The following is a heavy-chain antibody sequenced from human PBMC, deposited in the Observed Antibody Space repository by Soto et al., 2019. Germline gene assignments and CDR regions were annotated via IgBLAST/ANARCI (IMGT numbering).Heavy chain of an antibody. Sequence: EVQLVESGGGLVQPGGSLRLSGAASGLTFSSYSMNWVRQAPGKGLEWVSYVSSSSSTIYYADSVKGRFTISRDNAKNSLYLQMNSLRAEDTAVYYCARVKGWYIMFCDYWGQGTLVTVSS. CDR3: ARVKGWYIMFCDY. CDR1: GLTFSSYS. V-gene: IGHV3-48*01. J-gene: IGHJ4*02. D-gene: IGHD6-19*01. CDR2: VSSSSSTI.